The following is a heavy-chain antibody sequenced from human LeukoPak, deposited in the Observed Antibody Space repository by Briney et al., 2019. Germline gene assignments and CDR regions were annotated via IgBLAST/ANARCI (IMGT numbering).Heavy chain of an antibody. J-gene: IGHJ4*02. CDR3: TRPRTGTTDY. CDR2: ISSSGSSI. CDR1: GFTFSSYS. D-gene: IGHD1-7*01. V-gene: IGHV3-21*01. Sequence: KPGGFLRLSRAASGFTFSSYSMNWVRQAPGKGLEWVSYISSSGSSIYYADSVKGRFTMSRDNAKNSLYLQMNSLSAKDTAVYYCTRPRTGTTDYWGQGTLVTVSS.